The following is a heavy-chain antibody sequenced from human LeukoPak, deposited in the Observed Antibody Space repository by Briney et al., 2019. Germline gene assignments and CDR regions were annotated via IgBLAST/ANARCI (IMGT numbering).Heavy chain of an antibody. V-gene: IGHV4-59*01. CDR2: IYYSGTT. CDR3: ARNHGGWFDS. D-gene: IGHD4-23*01. J-gene: IGHJ5*01. CDR1: GGSISNFY. Sequence: SETLSLTCTVSGGSISNFYWSWIRQPPGKGLEWIGYIYYSGTTKYNPSLKSRVTISVDTSKNQFSLKLNPVTAADTAVYYCARNHGGWFDSWGQGTLVTVSS.